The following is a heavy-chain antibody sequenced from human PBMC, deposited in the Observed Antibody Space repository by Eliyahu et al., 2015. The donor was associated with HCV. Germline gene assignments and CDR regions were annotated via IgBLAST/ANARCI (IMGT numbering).Heavy chain of an antibody. Sequence: QITLKESGPTLVKPTQTLTLTCTFSGFSLSTSGVGVGWIRQPPGKALEWLALIYWNDDKRYSPSLKSRLTITKDTSKNQVVLTMTNMDPVDTATYYCAHRREQQLETYFDYWGQGTLVTVSS. CDR3: AHRREQQLETYFDY. CDR2: IYWNDDK. V-gene: IGHV2-5*01. CDR1: GFSLSTSGVG. D-gene: IGHD6-13*01. J-gene: IGHJ4*02.